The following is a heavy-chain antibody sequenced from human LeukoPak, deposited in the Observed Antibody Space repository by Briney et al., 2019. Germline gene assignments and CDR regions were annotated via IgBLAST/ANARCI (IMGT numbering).Heavy chain of an antibody. CDR2: ISGSGGTT. Sequence: GGSLRLSCAASGFTFGNYAMSWVRQAPGKGLECVSTISGSGGTTYYADSVKGRFTISRDNSKNTVHLQMNSLRGEDTAVYYCAKICGSRSSANFDHWGQGTLVTVSS. V-gene: IGHV3-23*01. J-gene: IGHJ4*02. D-gene: IGHD2-15*01. CDR1: GFTFGNYA. CDR3: AKICGSRSSANFDH.